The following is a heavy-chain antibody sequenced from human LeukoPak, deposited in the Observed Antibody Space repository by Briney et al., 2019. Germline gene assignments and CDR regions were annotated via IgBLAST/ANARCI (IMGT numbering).Heavy chain of an antibody. CDR3: ARVQQQLVPLTYYYDSSGYEHFDY. CDR2: ISAYNGNT. J-gene: IGHJ4*02. D-gene: IGHD3-22*01. V-gene: IGHV1-18*01. CDR1: GYTFTSYG. Sequence: GASVKVSCKASGYTFTSYGISWVRQAPGQGLEWMGWISAYNGNTNYAQKLQGRVTMTTDTSTSTAYMELRSLRSDDTAVYYCARVQQQLVPLTYYYDSSGYEHFDYWGQGTLVTVSS.